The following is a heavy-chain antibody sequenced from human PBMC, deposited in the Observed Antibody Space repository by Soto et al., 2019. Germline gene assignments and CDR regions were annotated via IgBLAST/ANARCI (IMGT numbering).Heavy chain of an antibody. Sequence: QVQLVQSGAEVKKPGSSVKVSCKASGGTFSSYTISWVRQAPGQGLEWMGRIIPILGIANYAQKFQGRVTITADKSTSTAYMELSSLRSEDTAVYYCASLMYSSSSGLDYWGQGTLVTVSS. D-gene: IGHD6-6*01. CDR1: GGTFSSYT. J-gene: IGHJ4*02. CDR2: IIPILGIA. V-gene: IGHV1-69*02. CDR3: ASLMYSSSSGLDY.